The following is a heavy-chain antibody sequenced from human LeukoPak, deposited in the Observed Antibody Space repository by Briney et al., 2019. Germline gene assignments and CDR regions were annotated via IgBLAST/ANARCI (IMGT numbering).Heavy chain of an antibody. J-gene: IGHJ3*02. D-gene: IGHD3-9*01. V-gene: IGHV4-59*12. CDR3: ARDLSYYDILTGYFRPGAFDI. CDR2: IYYSGSA. CDR1: GGSISSDY. Sequence: SETLSLTCTVSGGSISSDYWSWIRQPPGKGLEWIGYIYYSGSANYNPSLKSRAIISVGTSKKQFSLKLSSVTAADTAVYYCARDLSYYDILTGYFRPGAFDIWGQGTMVTVSS.